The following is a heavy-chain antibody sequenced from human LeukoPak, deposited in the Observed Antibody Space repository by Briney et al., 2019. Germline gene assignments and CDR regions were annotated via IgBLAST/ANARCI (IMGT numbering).Heavy chain of an antibody. CDR3: ARGGIPTGPYYYFYYMDV. V-gene: IGHV3-30*01. CDR2: ISYDGNNK. Sequence: GSSLRLSCAASGFTFSGHVMHWVRQAPGKGLEWVALISYDGNNKFYADSVKGRFTISRDNSRNTLYLQMNSLRGEDAAVYSCARGGIPTGPYYYFYYMDVWGKGTAVAVSS. J-gene: IGHJ6*03. D-gene: IGHD3-10*01. CDR1: GFTFSGHV.